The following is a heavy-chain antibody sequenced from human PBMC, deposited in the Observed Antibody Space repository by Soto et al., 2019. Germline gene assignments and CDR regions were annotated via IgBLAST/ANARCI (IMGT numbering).Heavy chain of an antibody. CDR1: GFSFRDYD. Sequence: EVQLVESGGGSVQPGVSLRLSCAASGFSFRDYDMHWVRQRKGKGLEWVSALGAARDPYYVGSVKGRFSVSRDNAQTSFFLQMTNLSVDDTAVYFCARAYLGRLARTAEYYSAMDVWGRGTTVTV. CDR2: LGAARDP. D-gene: IGHD2-21*01. CDR3: ARAYLGRLARTAEYYSAMDV. V-gene: IGHV3-13*05. J-gene: IGHJ6*02.